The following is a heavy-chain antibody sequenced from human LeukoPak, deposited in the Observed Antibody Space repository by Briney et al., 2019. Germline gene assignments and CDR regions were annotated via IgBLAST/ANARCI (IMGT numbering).Heavy chain of an antibody. V-gene: IGHV1-2*02. CDR2: INPNSGGT. D-gene: IGHD1-1*01. CDR1: GYTFTGYY. J-gene: IGHJ4*02. Sequence: ASVKVSCKASGYTFTGYYMHWVRQAPGQGLEWMGWINPNSGGTNYAQKFQGRVTMTRDTSISTAYMELSRPRSDDTAVYYCARASWNGDYLDYWGQGTLVTVSS. CDR3: ARASWNGDYLDY.